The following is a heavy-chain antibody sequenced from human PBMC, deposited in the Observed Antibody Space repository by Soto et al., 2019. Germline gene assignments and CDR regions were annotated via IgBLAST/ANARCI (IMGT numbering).Heavy chain of an antibody. V-gene: IGHV1-18*04. CDR3: ARETKMDSSGWYNGY. J-gene: IGHJ4*02. CDR2: ISAYNGNT. CDR1: GYSFTGHY. D-gene: IGHD6-19*01. Sequence: GASVKVSCKAIGYSFTGHYIHWVRQAPGQGLEWMGWISAYNGNTNYAQKLQGRVTMTTDTSTSTAYMELRSLRSDDTAVYYCARETKMDSSGWYNGYWGQGTLVTVSS.